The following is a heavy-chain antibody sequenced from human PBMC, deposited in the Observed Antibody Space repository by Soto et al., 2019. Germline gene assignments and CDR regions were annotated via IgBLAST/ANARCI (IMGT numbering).Heavy chain of an antibody. D-gene: IGHD1-26*01. CDR3: ARDRAIVGATRGFDY. CDR1: GFTFSSYA. V-gene: IGHV3-23*01. Sequence: EVQLLESGGGLVQPGGSLRLSCAASGFTFSSYAMSWVRQAPGKGLEWVSAISGSGGSTYYADSVKGRFTISRDNSKNTLYLQMNSLRAEDTAVYYCARDRAIVGATRGFDYWGQGTLVTVSS. CDR2: ISGSGGST. J-gene: IGHJ4*02.